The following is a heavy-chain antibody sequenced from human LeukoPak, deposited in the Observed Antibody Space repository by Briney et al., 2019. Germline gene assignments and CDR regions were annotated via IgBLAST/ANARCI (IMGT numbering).Heavy chain of an antibody. D-gene: IGHD1-20*01. V-gene: IGHV1-46*01. CDR3: ALGTYNWTDGGAVGY. CDR2: INPSGGST. CDR1: GYTFSSYY. J-gene: IGHJ4*02. Sequence: GASVKVSCKASGYTFSSYYMHWVRQAPGQGLEWMGIINPSGGSTSYAQKFQGRVTMTRDTSTSTVYMGLSSLRSEDTAVYYCALGTYNWTDGGAVGYWGQGTLVTVSS.